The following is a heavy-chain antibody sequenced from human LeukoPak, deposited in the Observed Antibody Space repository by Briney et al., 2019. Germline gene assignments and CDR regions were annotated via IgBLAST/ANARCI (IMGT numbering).Heavy chain of an antibody. CDR1: GFTFTSFA. Sequence: PGGSLRLSCAASGFTFTSFAMSWVRQAPGKGLEWVSTISRSGVATYYANSVKGRFTISRDNSKNTLYLQMNSLRAEDTAVYYCAKDHDSSGSSLDYWGQGTLVTVSS. CDR3: AKDHDSSGSSLDY. V-gene: IGHV3-23*01. CDR2: ISRSGVAT. D-gene: IGHD3-22*01. J-gene: IGHJ4*02.